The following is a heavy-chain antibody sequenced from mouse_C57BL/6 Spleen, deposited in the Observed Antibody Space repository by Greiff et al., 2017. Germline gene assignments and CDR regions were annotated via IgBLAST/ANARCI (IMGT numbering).Heavy chain of an antibody. J-gene: IGHJ2*01. D-gene: IGHD4-1*01. CDR3: ATGTGGYYFDY. V-gene: IGHV5-17*01. CDR1: GFTFSDYG. Sequence: EVKLVESGGGLVKPGGSLKLSCAASGFTFSDYGMHWVRQAPEKGLEWVAYISSGSSTIYYADTVQGRFTISRDKAKNTLFLQMTRLRSEDTAMYYCATGTGGYYFDYWGQGTTLTVSS. CDR2: ISSGSSTI.